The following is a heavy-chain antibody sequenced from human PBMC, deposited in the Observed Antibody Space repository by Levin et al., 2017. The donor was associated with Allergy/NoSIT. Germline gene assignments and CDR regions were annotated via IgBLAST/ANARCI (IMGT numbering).Heavy chain of an antibody. Sequence: SETLSLTCAVSGGSINSGGYSWSWIRQPPGMGLEWIGYIFHTGRTYYTPSLRSRVSMSLDRPNNQFSLNLISVTAADTAGYYCVRDSVGYRNSEYFDTWGPGILVTVSS. CDR1: GGSINSGGYS. CDR2: IFHTGRT. J-gene: IGHJ4*02. CDR3: VRDSVGYRNSEYFDT. V-gene: IGHV4-30-2*01. D-gene: IGHD5-12*01.